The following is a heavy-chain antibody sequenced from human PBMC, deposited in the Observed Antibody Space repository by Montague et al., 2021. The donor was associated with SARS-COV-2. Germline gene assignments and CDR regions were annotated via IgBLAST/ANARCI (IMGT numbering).Heavy chain of an antibody. CDR2: IDWDDDK. V-gene: IGHV2-70*01. CDR1: GFSLSTSGMC. J-gene: IGHJ3*02. Sequence: PALVKPTQTLTLTCTFSGFSLSTSGMCVSWIRQPPGKALEWLALIDWDDDKYYSTSLKTRLTISKDTSKNQVVLTMTNMDPEDTATYYCARIWGATRGDAFDIWGQGTMVTVSS. D-gene: IGHD1-26*01. CDR3: ARIWGATRGDAFDI.